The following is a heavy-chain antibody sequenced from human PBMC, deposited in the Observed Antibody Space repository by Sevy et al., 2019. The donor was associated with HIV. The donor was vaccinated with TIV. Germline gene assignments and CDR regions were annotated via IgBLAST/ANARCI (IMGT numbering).Heavy chain of an antibody. D-gene: IGHD3-22*01. Sequence: GGSLRLSCTASGFTFTSYAMYWVRQAPGKGLEWVAVISIDGNNKDYADSVKGRFTISRDNSKNTLYLQMNSLRAEDTAVYYCASHYYDSTGYYYALDYWGQGTLVTVSS. CDR3: ASHYYDSTGYYYALDY. J-gene: IGHJ4*02. V-gene: IGHV3-30*04. CDR1: GFTFTSYA. CDR2: ISIDGNNK.